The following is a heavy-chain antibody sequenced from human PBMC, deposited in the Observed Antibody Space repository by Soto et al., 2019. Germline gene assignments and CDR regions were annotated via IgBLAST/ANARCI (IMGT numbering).Heavy chain of an antibody. CDR3: ARQNRDTPMVPFDV. D-gene: IGHD5-18*01. CDR2: LVPQFGTP. Sequence: QVQLVQSGAEVNKPGSSVKVSCLASRGTFNRYAINLLRQAPVHGLEWLGALVPQFGTPNYAQRFQDRVQIVPDESTNTTSMELRGLTSDHTAVYYCARQNRDTPMVPFDVWGQGTLVTVSS. J-gene: IGHJ4*02. CDR1: RGTFNRYA. V-gene: IGHV1-69*01.